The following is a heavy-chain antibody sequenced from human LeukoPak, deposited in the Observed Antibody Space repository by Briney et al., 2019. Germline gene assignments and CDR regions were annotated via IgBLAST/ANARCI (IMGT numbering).Heavy chain of an antibody. CDR3: ARDWWGAKLGY. Sequence: ASVKVSCKASGGTFSSYAISWVRQAPGQGLEWMGRIIPIFGTANYAQKFQGRVTITTDESTSTAYMELSSLRSEDTAVYYCARDWWGAKLGYWGQGTLVTVSS. D-gene: IGHD1-26*01. J-gene: IGHJ4*02. CDR2: IIPIFGTA. CDR1: GGTFSSYA. V-gene: IGHV1-69*05.